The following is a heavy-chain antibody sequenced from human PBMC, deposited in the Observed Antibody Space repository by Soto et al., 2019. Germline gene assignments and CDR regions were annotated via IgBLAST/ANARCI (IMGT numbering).Heavy chain of an antibody. CDR2: TSYTGNT. V-gene: IGHV4-59*02. CDR3: ARHQPSRDGYRTASYYYGMDV. D-gene: IGHD3-16*02. Sequence: SETLSLTCFVSGGSVTSHHWSWIRQFPGQGLEWIAYTSYTGNTNYNPSLQSRVTISLYTSKNQLCLKLTSMTAADTAASYCARHQPSRDGYRTASYYYGMDVWRQGTTVIFSS. CDR1: GGSVTSHH. J-gene: IGHJ6*02.